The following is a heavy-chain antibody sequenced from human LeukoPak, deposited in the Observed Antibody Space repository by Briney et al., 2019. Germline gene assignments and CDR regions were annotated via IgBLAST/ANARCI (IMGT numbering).Heavy chain of an antibody. V-gene: IGHV1-2*02. CDR1: GYTFTGYY. Sequence: ASVKVSCKASGYTFTGYYMHWVRQAPGQGLEWMGWINPNSGGTNYAQKFQGRVTMTRDTSISTAYMELSRLRSDDTAVYYCARASWVDIVVVPAVFDYWGQGTLVPVSS. CDR3: ARASWVDIVVVPAVFDY. D-gene: IGHD2-2*03. J-gene: IGHJ4*02. CDR2: INPNSGGT.